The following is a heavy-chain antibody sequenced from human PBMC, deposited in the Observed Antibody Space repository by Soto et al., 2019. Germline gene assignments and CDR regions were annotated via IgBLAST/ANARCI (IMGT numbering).Heavy chain of an antibody. CDR2: IHSSGST. V-gene: IGHV4-59*01. Sequence: PSETLSLTCTASGGSISSYYWTWIRQPPGKGLEWIGYIHSSGSTNYNPSLKSRVTISVDTSKNQFSLKLSSVTAADTAVYYCAGDPSAGSLDYPGPGTLVTVSS. CDR3: AGDPSAGSLDY. D-gene: IGHD1-26*01. CDR1: GGSISSYY. J-gene: IGHJ4*02.